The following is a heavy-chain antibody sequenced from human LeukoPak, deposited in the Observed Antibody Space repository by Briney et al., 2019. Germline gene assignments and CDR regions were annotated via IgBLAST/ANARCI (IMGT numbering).Heavy chain of an antibody. D-gene: IGHD5-12*01. CDR3: AKSYNGYESKPDY. J-gene: IGHJ4*02. CDR2: ISNSGGRT. Sequence: PGGSLRLSCAASGFTFSSYAMSWVRQAPGKGLEWVSSISNSGGRTFYTDSVKGRFTIPRDNSKITLYLQMNSLRAEDTAVYYCAKSYNGYESKPDYWGQGTLVTVSS. CDR1: GFTFSSYA. V-gene: IGHV3-23*01.